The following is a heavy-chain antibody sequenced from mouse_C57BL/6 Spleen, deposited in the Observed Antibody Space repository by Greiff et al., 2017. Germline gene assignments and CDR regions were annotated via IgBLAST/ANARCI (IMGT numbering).Heavy chain of an antibody. J-gene: IGHJ1*03. Sequence: EVQLVESGPGLVKPSQSLSLTCSVTGYSITSGYYWNWIRQFPGNKLEWMGYISYDGSNNYNPSLNNRISITRETSKNQFFLKLKTVTTEDTTTYYCARATTVVDWYCDVWGTGTTVTVAS. CDR3: ARATTVVDWYCDV. CDR2: ISYDGSN. V-gene: IGHV3-6*01. D-gene: IGHD1-1*01. CDR1: GYSITSGYY.